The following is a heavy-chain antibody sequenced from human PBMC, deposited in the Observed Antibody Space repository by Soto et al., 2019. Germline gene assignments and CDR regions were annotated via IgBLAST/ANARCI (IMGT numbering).Heavy chain of an antibody. J-gene: IGHJ4*02. CDR1: GFTFGSYP. CDR2: ISTNGDST. V-gene: IGHV3-64*01. Sequence: EVQLVESGGGLVQPGGSLRLSCAASGFTFGSYPMHWVRQAPGKGLEYVSAISTNGDSTFYANSVKGRFTISRDNSKNPLYLQMASLSAEDMGVYYCARAGMSRPRWVFYYWGQGTLVTASS. CDR3: ARAGMSRPRWVFYY. D-gene: IGHD6-13*01.